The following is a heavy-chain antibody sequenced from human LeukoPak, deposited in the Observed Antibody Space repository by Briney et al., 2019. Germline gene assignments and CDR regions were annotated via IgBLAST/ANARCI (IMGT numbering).Heavy chain of an antibody. Sequence: ASVKVSCKASGYTSTDYALHWVRQAPGQSLEWMGWITTGRGDTQYSQAFQRRITITRDKSASTVSMDLGALRSEDTAVYYCARGGKQWRGGNYFDSWGQGTLVAVSS. J-gene: IGHJ4*02. D-gene: IGHD6-19*01. V-gene: IGHV1-3*03. CDR1: GYTSTDYA. CDR3: ARGGKQWRGGNYFDS. CDR2: ITTGRGDT.